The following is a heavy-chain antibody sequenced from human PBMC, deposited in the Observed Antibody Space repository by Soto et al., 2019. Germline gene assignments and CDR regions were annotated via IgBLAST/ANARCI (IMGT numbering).Heavy chain of an antibody. CDR1: GFTFSSYG. J-gene: IGHJ4*02. Sequence: GGSLRLSCAASGFTFSSYGMHWVRQAPGKGLEWVAVISYDGSNKYYADSVKGRFTISRDNSKNTLYLQMNSLRAEDTAVYYCAKDTINYDSISYTFDYWGQGTLVTVSS. CDR2: ISYDGSNK. CDR3: AKDTINYDSISYTFDY. D-gene: IGHD3-22*01. V-gene: IGHV3-30*18.